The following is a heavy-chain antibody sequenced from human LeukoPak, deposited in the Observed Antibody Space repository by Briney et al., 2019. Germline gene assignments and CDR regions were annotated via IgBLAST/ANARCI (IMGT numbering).Heavy chain of an antibody. Sequence: SETLSLTCAVYGGSFSGYYWSWIRQPPGKGLEWIGEINHSGSTNYNPSLKSRVTISVDTSKNQFSLKLSSVTAADTAVYYCARGRHYYGSGSYFDYWGQGTLVTVSS. CDR2: INHSGST. CDR1: GGSFSGYY. J-gene: IGHJ4*02. V-gene: IGHV4-34*01. D-gene: IGHD3-10*01. CDR3: ARGRHYYGSGSYFDY.